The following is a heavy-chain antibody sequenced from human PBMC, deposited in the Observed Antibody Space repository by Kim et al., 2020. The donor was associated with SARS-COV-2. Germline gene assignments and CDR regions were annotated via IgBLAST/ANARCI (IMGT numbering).Heavy chain of an antibody. D-gene: IGHD1-26*01. CDR2: IKSKTDGGTT. J-gene: IGHJ4*02. Sequence: GGSLRISCAASGFTFSNAWMSWVRQAPGKGLEWVGRIKSKTDGGTTDYAAPVIGRFTISRDDSKNTLYLQMNSLKTEDTAVYYCTTAPILNSGSLLLDYWGQGTLVTVSS. CDR1: GFTFSNAW. CDR3: TTAPILNSGSLLLDY. V-gene: IGHV3-15*01.